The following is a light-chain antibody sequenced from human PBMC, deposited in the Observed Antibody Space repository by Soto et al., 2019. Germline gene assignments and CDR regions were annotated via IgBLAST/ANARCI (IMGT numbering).Light chain of an antibody. V-gene: IGKV1D-16*01. J-gene: IGKJ5*01. CDR2: TAS. CDR3: QQYSSYPRT. CDR1: QGISTF. Sequence: DIQLTQSPSSLSASVGDRVTITCRASQGISTFLAWYQQKPGKVPKSLIKTASTLQSGVPSRFSGSGSETDFTLTISSLQPEDFATYYCQQYSSYPRTFGQGTRLEVK.